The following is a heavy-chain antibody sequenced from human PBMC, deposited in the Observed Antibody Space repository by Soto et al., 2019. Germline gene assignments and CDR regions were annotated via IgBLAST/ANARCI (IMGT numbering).Heavy chain of an antibody. CDR1: GFTFSNYA. D-gene: IGHD6-19*01. J-gene: IGHJ4*02. CDR3: AKDGGGIAVAGDYFDY. Sequence: EVQMLESGGGLVQPGGSLRLSCAASGFTFSNYAMSWVRQAPGKGLEWVSGISGSGGSTYYADSVKGRFTISRDNSKTTLYLQMNSLRAEDTAIYYCAKDGGGIAVAGDYFDYWGQGTLFTVSS. V-gene: IGHV3-23*01. CDR2: ISGSGGST.